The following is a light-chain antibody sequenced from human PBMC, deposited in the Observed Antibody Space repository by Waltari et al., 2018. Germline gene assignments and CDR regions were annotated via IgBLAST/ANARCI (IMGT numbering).Light chain of an antibody. Sequence: DFQMTQSPSSLSASVGDRVTITSQACQDIGENFNWLQQKPGKAPKVLISDASNSQPPVPSMFRVSGSGTDCSFTINCLQPEDIGTYYCRQYGSLPLTFGGGTRVEIK. V-gene: IGKV1-33*01. CDR3: RQYGSLPLT. CDR1: QDIGEN. J-gene: IGKJ4*01. CDR2: DAS.